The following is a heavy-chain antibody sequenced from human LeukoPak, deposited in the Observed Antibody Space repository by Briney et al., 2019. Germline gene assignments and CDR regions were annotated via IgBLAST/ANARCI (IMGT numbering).Heavy chain of an antibody. D-gene: IGHD3-10*01. CDR1: GGSIGSGGYY. CDR2: IYYSGST. CDR3: ASPSSYGSGSYRAFDI. J-gene: IGHJ3*02. Sequence: SQTLSLTCTVSGGSIGSGGYYWSWIRQHPGKGLEWIGYIYYSGSTYYNPSLKSRVTISVDTSKNQFSLKLSSVTAADTAVYYCASPSSYGSGSYRAFDIWGQGTMVTVSS. V-gene: IGHV4-31*03.